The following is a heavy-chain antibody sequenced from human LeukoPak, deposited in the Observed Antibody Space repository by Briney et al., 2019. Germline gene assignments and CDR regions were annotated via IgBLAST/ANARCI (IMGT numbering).Heavy chain of an antibody. V-gene: IGHV4-59*08. CDR2: IYYTGGT. D-gene: IGHD6-19*01. Sequence: SETLSLTCTVSGGSIGTNYWTWIRQPPGKGLEYIGYIYYTGGTNYNPSLKSRVTISVDTSKNQFSLKLSSVTAADTAVYFCAKYGNRGWVIDNWGQGTPDTVSS. CDR1: GGSIGTNY. J-gene: IGHJ4*02. CDR3: AKYGNRGWVIDN.